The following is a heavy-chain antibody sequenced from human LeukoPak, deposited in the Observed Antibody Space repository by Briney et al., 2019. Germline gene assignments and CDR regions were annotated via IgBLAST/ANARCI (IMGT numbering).Heavy chain of an antibody. D-gene: IGHD5-12*01. CDR3: ARDRRGGYDV. Sequence: PSETLSLTCTVSGGSISSSSYYWGWIRQPPGKGLEWIGSIYYSGSTYYNPSLKSRVTISVDTSKNQFSLKLSSVTAADTAVYYCARDRRGGYDVWGQGTTVTVSS. J-gene: IGHJ6*02. CDR1: GGSISSSSYY. CDR2: IYYSGST. V-gene: IGHV4-39*07.